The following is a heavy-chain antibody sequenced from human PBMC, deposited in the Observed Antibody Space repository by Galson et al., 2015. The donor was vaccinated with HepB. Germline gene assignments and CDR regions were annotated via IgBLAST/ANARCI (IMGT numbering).Heavy chain of an antibody. CDR1: GFTFSSYA. CDR3: AKDGGSYYDILTGYSLDYFDY. CDR2: ISGSGGST. D-gene: IGHD3-9*01. V-gene: IGHV3-23*01. J-gene: IGHJ4*02. Sequence: SLRLSCAASGFTFSSYAMSWVRQAPGKGLEWVSAISGSGGSTYYADSVKGRFTISRDNSKNTLYLQMNSLRAEDTAVYYCAKDGGSYYDILTGYSLDYFDYWGQGTLVTVSS.